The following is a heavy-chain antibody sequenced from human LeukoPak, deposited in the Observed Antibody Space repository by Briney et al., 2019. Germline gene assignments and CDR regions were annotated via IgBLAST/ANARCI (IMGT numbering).Heavy chain of an antibody. D-gene: IGHD6-19*01. CDR1: GFTFSSYW. CDR3: ARDGGWYKRGLDYYYYHMDV. V-gene: IGHV3-7*03. CDR2: IKQDGSEK. Sequence: TGGSLRLSCAASGFTFSSYWMSWVRQAPGKGLEWVANIKQDGSEKYYVGSVKGRFTTSRDNAKNSLYLQMNSLRAEDTALYYCARDGGWYKRGLDYYYYHMDVWGKGTTVTVSS. J-gene: IGHJ6*03.